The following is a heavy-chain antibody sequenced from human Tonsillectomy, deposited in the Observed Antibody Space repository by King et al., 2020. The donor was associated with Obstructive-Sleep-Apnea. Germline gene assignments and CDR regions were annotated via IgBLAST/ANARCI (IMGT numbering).Heavy chain of an antibody. CDR3: AKVGGDAHTWYYWYFHL. D-gene: IGHD3-16*01. CDR2: ISGSGDST. CDR1: GLTFDTYA. Sequence: VQLVESGGDLVQPGKSLRLSCEVSGLTFDTYAMSWVRQVPGKGLEWGASISGSGDSTDYAESVKGRFTISRENNDNTLHLRMDGVRVEDTAVYHGAKVGGDAHTWYYWYFHLWGRGTLVTVSS. V-gene: IGHV3-23*04. J-gene: IGHJ2*01.